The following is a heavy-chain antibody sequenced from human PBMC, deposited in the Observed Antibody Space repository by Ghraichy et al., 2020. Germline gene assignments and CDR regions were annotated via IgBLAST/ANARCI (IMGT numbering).Heavy chain of an antibody. CDR1: GFTFSSHW. J-gene: IGHJ5*02. CDR2: INSDESST. Sequence: GGSLRLSCAASGFTFSSHWMHWVRQVPGKGLVWVSRINSDESSTSYADSVKGRFTISRDNAKNTLYLQMNSLRAEDTAVYYCARDRLGSSWPNNWFDPWGQGTLVTVSS. D-gene: IGHD6-13*01. V-gene: IGHV3-74*01. CDR3: ARDRLGSSWPNNWFDP.